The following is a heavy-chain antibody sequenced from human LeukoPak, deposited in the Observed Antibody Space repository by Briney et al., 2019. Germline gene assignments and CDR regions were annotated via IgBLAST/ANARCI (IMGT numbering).Heavy chain of an antibody. J-gene: IGHJ4*02. V-gene: IGHV3-33*08. CDR3: ARGERKYYYDSSGYPDY. CDR2: IWYDGSNK. Sequence: GGSLRLSCTGSGFPFSSCAINWVRQAPGKGLEWVAVIWYDGSNKYYADSVKGRFTISRDNSKNTLYLQMNSLRAEDTAVYYCARGERKYYYDSSGYPDYWGQGTLVTVSS. D-gene: IGHD3-22*01. CDR1: GFPFSSCA.